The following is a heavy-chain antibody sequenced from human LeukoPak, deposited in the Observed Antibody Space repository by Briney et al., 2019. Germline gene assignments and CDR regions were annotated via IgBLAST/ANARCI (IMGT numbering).Heavy chain of an antibody. CDR3: ARGRELWFFDI. V-gene: IGHV1-46*01. Sequence: ASVKVSCKASGYTFTSYYMHWVRRAPGQGLEWMGVINPSGGSTSYAQKFQGRVTMTRDTSTSTVYMELSSLRSEDTAVYYCARGRELWFFDIWGQGTMVTVSS. J-gene: IGHJ3*02. D-gene: IGHD5-18*01. CDR1: GYTFTSYY. CDR2: INPSGGST.